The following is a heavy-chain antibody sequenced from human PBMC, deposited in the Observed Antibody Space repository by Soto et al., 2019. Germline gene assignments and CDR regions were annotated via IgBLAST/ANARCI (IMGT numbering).Heavy chain of an antibody. D-gene: IGHD5-12*01. CDR1: GGSISSGGYY. J-gene: IGHJ6*03. CDR3: ARGGHSGSYYYYYMDV. V-gene: IGHV4-31*03. Sequence: PSETLSLTCTVSGGSISSGGYYWSWIRQHPGKGLEWIGYIYYSGSTYYNPSLKSRVTISVDTSKNQFSLKLSSVTAADTAVYYCARGGHSGSYYYYYMDVWGKGTTVTVSS. CDR2: IYYSGST.